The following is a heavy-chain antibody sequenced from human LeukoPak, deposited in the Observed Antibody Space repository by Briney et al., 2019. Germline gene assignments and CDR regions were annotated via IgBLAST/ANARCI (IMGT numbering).Heavy chain of an antibody. CDR1: GYTFTGYY. CDR2: INPNSGGT. D-gene: IGHD3-10*01. J-gene: IGHJ4*02. Sequence: ASVKVSCKASGYTFTGYYMHWVRQAPGQGLEWMGWINPNSGGTNYAQKFQGRVTMTRDTSISTAYMELSRLRSDDTAVYYCARDRALLWFGELFVDGMDVWGQGTLVAVSS. V-gene: IGHV1-2*02. CDR3: ARDRALLWFGELFVDGMDV.